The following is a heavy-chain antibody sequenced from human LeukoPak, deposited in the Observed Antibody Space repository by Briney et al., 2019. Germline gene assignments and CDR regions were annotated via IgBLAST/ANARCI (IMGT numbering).Heavy chain of an antibody. CDR2: ISGGGDST. J-gene: IGHJ4*02. V-gene: IGHV3-23*01. D-gene: IGHD2-21*01. Sequence: GGSLRLSCAASGFTFSSYAMNWVRQAPGKGLEWVSAISGGGDSTYYADSVRGRFTISRDNSKNTLYLQMNSLRAEDTAVYYCAGYGGDCPHWGQGTLVTVSS. CDR3: AGYGGDCPH. CDR1: GFTFSSYA.